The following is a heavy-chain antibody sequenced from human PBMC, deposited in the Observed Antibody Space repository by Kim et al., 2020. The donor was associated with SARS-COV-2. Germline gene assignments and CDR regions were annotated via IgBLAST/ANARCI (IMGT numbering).Heavy chain of an antibody. V-gene: IGHV3-23*01. J-gene: IGHJ2*01. CDR2: ISGSAGRT. CDR3: AKALPQQEDYNWYFDL. Sequence: GGSLRLSCVGSGFTLNNYAMIWVRQAPGQGLEWVSGISGSAGRTFYPDSMKGRFTISRDISKSTLYLQINSLRGEDTAVYYCAKALPQQEDYNWYFDLWG. CDR1: GFTLNNYA. D-gene: IGHD4-4*01.